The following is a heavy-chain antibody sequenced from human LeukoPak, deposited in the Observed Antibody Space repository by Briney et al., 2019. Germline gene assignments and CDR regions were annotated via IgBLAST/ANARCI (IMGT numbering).Heavy chain of an antibody. CDR2: IYYSGST. V-gene: IGHV4-59*01. CDR3: ARDGRDYGVAFDI. D-gene: IGHD4-17*01. J-gene: IGHJ3*02. Sequence: PSETLSLTCTVSGGSISNYYWSWIRQPPGKGLEWIGYIYYSGSTNYNPSLKSRVTISVDTSKNQFSLKLSSVTAADTAVYYCARDGRDYGVAFDIWGQGTMVTVSS. CDR1: GGSISNYY.